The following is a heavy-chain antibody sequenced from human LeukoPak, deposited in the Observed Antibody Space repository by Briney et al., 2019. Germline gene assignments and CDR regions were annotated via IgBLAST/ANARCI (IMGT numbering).Heavy chain of an antibody. CDR2: MNPNSGYT. CDR3: ARLPPRYSSSLIPWFDP. Sequence: GASVKVSCKASGYTFTSYDINWVRQATGQGLEWMGWMNPNSGYTGYAQKFQGRVTMTRNTSISTAYMELSSLRSEDTAVYYCARLPPRYSSSLIPWFDPWGQGTLVTVSS. D-gene: IGHD6-13*01. J-gene: IGHJ5*02. V-gene: IGHV1-8*01. CDR1: GYTFTSYD.